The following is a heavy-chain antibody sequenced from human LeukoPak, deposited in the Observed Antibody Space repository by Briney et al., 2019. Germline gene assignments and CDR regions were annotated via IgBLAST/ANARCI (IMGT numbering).Heavy chain of an antibody. V-gene: IGHV1-69*13. Sequence: GASVKVSFKASGGTFSSYAISWVRQAPGQGLEWMGGIIPIFGTANYAQKFQGRVTITADESTSTAYMELSSLRSEDTAVYYCARDRTIAAAPNFDYWGQGTLVTVSS. J-gene: IGHJ4*02. CDR2: IIPIFGTA. CDR1: GGTFSSYA. CDR3: ARDRTIAAAPNFDY. D-gene: IGHD6-13*01.